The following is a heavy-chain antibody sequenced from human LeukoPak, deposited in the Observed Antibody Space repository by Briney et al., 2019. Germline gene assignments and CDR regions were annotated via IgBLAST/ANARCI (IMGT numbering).Heavy chain of an antibody. CDR1: GGSFSGYY. D-gene: IGHD3-16*01. V-gene: IGHV4-34*01. Sequence: SETLSLTCAVYGGSFSGYYWSWIRQPPGKGLEFIGEIYHSGSTNYNPSLKSRVTISVDTSKNQVSLKLDSVTAADTAVYYCARDGGKTSSDAFGIWGQGTMVTVSS. J-gene: IGHJ3*02. CDR3: ARDGGKTSSDAFGI. CDR2: IYHSGST.